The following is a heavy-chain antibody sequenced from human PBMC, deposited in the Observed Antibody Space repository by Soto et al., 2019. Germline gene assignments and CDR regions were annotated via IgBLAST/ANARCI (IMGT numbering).Heavy chain of an antibody. V-gene: IGHV4-39*01. CDR3: ARHTVVPGTQPPWFDP. CDR2: IYHTGSS. J-gene: IGHJ5*02. Sequence: PSETLSLTCTVSGGSISSTGHYWGWIRQPPGKGLEWIASIYHTGSSYYIPSLKSRLAIFVDTSKNQFSPRLSSVTAADTAVYYCARHTVVPGTQPPWFDPWGQGTLVTVPQ. D-gene: IGHD2-2*01. CDR1: GGSISSTGHY.